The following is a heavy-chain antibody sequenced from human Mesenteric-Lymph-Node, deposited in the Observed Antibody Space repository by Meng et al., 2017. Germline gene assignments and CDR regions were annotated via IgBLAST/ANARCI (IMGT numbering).Heavy chain of an antibody. D-gene: IGHD2-21*01. CDR2: ISYSGSI. CDR1: GGSISSSSYY. CDR3: ARVHCGGGSCYTEN. J-gene: IGHJ4*02. V-gene: IGHV4-61*05. Sequence: SETLSLTCTVSGGSISSSSYYWGWIRQPPGKGLEWIGFISYSGSINFNPSLKSRGSISIDTSKSQFSLRMRSVTAADTAVYYCARVHCGGGSCYTENWGQGTLVIVSS.